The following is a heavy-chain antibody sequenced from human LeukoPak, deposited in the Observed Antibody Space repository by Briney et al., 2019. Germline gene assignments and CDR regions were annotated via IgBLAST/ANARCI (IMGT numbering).Heavy chain of an antibody. CDR2: INAYNGNT. V-gene: IGHV1-18*01. CDR1: GYTFTNYG. J-gene: IGHJ4*02. Sequence: GASVTVSCKASGYTFTNYGISWVRQAPGQGRDWMGWINAYNGNTNYAQKLQGRVTMTTDTSTSTAYMELRSLRSDDTAVYYCARGSGIAAAGTLLLDYWGQGTLVTVSS. D-gene: IGHD6-13*01. CDR3: ARGSGIAAAGTLLLDY.